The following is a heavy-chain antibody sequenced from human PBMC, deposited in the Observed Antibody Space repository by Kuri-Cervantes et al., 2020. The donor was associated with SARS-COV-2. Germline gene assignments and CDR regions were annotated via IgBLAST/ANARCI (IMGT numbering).Heavy chain of an antibody. CDR3: ARVLMLGPIADY. CDR1: GYTFTGYY. CDR2: INPNSGGT. V-gene: IGHV1-2*02. J-gene: IGHJ4*02. D-gene: IGHD2-8*01. Sequence: ASVKVSCKASGYTFTGYYMHWVRQAPGQGLEWMGWINPNSGGTNYAQKFQGRVTMTRDTSISTAYMELSRLRSDDTAVCYCARVLMLGPIADYWGQGTLVTVSS.